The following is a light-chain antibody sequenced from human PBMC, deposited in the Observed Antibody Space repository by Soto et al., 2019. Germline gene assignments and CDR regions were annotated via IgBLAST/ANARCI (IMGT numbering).Light chain of an antibody. Sequence: EIQMTQSPSSVSASVGDGVTISCQASQGISRSLAWYQQKPGKAPKLLIYAASSLQSGVPSRFSGSGFGTDFTLTISSLQPEDSAIYYCQQADTFPITFGQGTRLEIK. J-gene: IGKJ5*01. CDR1: QGISRS. CDR3: QQADTFPIT. CDR2: AAS. V-gene: IGKV1D-12*01.